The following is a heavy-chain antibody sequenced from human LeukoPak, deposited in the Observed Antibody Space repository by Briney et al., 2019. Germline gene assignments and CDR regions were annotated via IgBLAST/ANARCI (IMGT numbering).Heavy chain of an antibody. D-gene: IGHD1-1*01. V-gene: IGHV4-4*07. Sequence: SETLSLTCTVSGGSISGYYWSLIRQPAGKGLEWIGRIYTSGSTNYNPSLKSRVTMSVDTSKNQFSLKLSSVTAADTAVYYCARDPATSWNDFWFDPWGQGTLVTVSS. CDR2: IYTSGST. J-gene: IGHJ5*02. CDR3: ARDPATSWNDFWFDP. CDR1: GGSISGYY.